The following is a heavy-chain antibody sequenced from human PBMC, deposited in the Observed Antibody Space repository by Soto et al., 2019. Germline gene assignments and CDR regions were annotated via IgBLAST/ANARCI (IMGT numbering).Heavy chain of an antibody. J-gene: IGHJ4*02. V-gene: IGHV4-34*01. D-gene: IGHD2-2*01. CDR1: GGSFSGYY. Sequence: SETLSLTCAVYGGSFSGYYWSWIRQPPGKGLEWIGEINHSGSTNYNPSLKSRVTISVDTSKNQFSLKLSSVTAADTAVYYCARGYCSSTSCYVFDYWGQGTLVTVSS. CDR2: INHSGST. CDR3: ARGYCSSTSCYVFDY.